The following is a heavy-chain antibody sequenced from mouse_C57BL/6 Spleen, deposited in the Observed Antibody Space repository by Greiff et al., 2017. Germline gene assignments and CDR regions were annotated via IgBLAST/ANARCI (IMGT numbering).Heavy chain of an antibody. J-gene: IGHJ2*01. D-gene: IGHD4-1*01. CDR2: IDPSDSYT. Sequence: QVQLQQPGAELVMPGASVKLSCKASGYTFTSYWMHWVKQRPGQGLEWIGEIDPSDSYTNYNQKFKGKSTLTVDKSSSTAYMQLSSRTSEDSAVDYCARNWAYYFDYWGQGTTLTVSS. V-gene: IGHV1-69*01. CDR1: GYTFTSYW. CDR3: ARNWAYYFDY.